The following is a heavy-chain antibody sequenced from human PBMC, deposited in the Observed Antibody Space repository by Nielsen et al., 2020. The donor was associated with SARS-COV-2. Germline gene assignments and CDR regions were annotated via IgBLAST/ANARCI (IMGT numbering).Heavy chain of an antibody. CDR1: GFTFSSYA. Sequence: GGSLRLSCAASGFTFSSYAMHWVRQAPGKGLEWVAVISYDGSNKYYADSVKGRFTISRDNSKNTLYLQMNSLRAEDTAVYYCARETRLGFPAAMPDLDYFDYWGQGTLVTVSS. J-gene: IGHJ4*02. V-gene: IGHV3-30-3*01. CDR2: ISYDGSNK. D-gene: IGHD2-2*01. CDR3: ARETRLGFPAAMPDLDYFDY.